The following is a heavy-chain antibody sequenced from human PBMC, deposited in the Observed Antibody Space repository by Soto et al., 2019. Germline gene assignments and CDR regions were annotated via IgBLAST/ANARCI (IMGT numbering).Heavy chain of an antibody. Sequence: ASVKVSCKASGYTFTSYDINWVRQATGQGLEWMGWMNPNSGNTGYAQKFQGRVTMTRNTSISTAYMELSSLRSEDTAVYYCASWARGVVVAAHYGMDVWDQGTTVTVSS. V-gene: IGHV1-8*01. J-gene: IGHJ6*02. CDR3: ASWARGVVVAAHYGMDV. CDR2: MNPNSGNT. CDR1: GYTFTSYD. D-gene: IGHD2-15*01.